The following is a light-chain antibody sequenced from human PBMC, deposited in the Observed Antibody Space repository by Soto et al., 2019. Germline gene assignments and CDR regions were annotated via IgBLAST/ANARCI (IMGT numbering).Light chain of an antibody. J-gene: IGLJ2*01. Sequence: QTVVTQSSSASASLGSSVKLTCTLSSGHSSYIIAWHQQQPGKAPRYLMKLEGSGSYNKGTGVPDRFSGSSSGADRYLTISNLQSEDEADYYCETWDSYTQLFGGGTKVTVL. V-gene: IGLV4-60*03. CDR2: LEGSGSY. CDR3: ETWDSYTQL. CDR1: SGHSSYI.